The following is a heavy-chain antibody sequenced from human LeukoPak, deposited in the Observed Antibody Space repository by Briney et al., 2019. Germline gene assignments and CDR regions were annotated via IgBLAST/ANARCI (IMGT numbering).Heavy chain of an antibody. Sequence: GGSLRLSCAASGFTFSSYAMHWVRQAPGKGLEWVAVISYDGSNKYYADSVKGRFTISRDNSKNTLYLQMNSLRAEDTAVYYCARGYSSSWYGHFDYWGQGALVTVSS. CDR3: ARGYSSSWYGHFDY. V-gene: IGHV3-30-3*01. D-gene: IGHD6-13*01. CDR2: ISYDGSNK. J-gene: IGHJ4*02. CDR1: GFTFSSYA.